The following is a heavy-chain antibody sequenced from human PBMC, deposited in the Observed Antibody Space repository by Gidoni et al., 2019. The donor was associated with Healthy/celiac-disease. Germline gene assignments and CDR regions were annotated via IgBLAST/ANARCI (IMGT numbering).Heavy chain of an antibody. J-gene: IGHJ5*02. CDR3: ARGLGSAGWFDP. CDR2: IYYSGST. D-gene: IGHD1-26*01. Sequence: QVQLQESGPGLVQPSQTLSLTCTVSCGSISSGGYYWSLILQHPGKGLECIVYIYYSGSTYYNPSLKSLFTISVYTSKNQFSLKLSSVTAADTAVYYCARGLGSAGWFDPWGQGTLVTVSS. CDR1: CGSISSGGYY. V-gene: IGHV4-31*01.